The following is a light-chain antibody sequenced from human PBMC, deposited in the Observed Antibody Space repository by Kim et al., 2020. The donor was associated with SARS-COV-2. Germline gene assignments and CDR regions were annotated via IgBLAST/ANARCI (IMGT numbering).Light chain of an antibody. J-gene: IGKJ2*01. Sequence: EIVLTQSPGTLSLSPGERATLSCRASQSVSSSYLAWYQQKPGQAPRLLIYGASSRATGIPDRFSGSGSGTDFTLTISRLEPEDFAVYYCQQYDSSYTFGQGTKLDI. CDR3: QQYDSSYT. CDR1: QSVSSSY. V-gene: IGKV3-20*01. CDR2: GAS.